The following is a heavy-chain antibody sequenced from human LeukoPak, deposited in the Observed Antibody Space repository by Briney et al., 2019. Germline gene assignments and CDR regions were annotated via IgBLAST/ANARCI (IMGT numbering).Heavy chain of an antibody. V-gene: IGHV3-30*04. D-gene: IGHD6-19*01. CDR1: GFTFSSYA. CDR3: ASEYREDHSGSQYFQH. CDR2: ISYDGSNK. J-gene: IGHJ1*01. Sequence: RSGGSLRLSCAASGFTFSSYAMHWVHQAPGKGLEWVALISYDGSNKYYADSVKGRFTVSRDNSKNTLYLQMNSLRVEDTAVYYCASEYREDHSGSQYFQHWGQGTLVTVSS.